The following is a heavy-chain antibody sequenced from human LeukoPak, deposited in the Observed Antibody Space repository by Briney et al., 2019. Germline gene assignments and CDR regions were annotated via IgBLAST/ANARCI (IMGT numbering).Heavy chain of an antibody. Sequence: ASVKVSCKASGYTFTTYDINWVRQATGRGLEWLGWMGPNNGHTGYAQKFQGRVTLTRDTSINTAYMELSSLTSEDTAVYYCARNPYGTGHFDPWGQGSLVTVSS. J-gene: IGHJ5*02. CDR2: MGPNNGHT. CDR1: GYTFTTYD. V-gene: IGHV1-8*01. CDR3: ARNPYGTGHFDP. D-gene: IGHD2-8*02.